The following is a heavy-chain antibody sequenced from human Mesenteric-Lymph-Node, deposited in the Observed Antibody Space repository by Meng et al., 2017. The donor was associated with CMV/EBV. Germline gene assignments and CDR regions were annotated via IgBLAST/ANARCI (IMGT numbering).Heavy chain of an antibody. CDR1: GITVSSNY. D-gene: IGHD3/OR15-3a*01. CDR2: IYSGGST. CDR3: ARKSGSDFCYDY. Sequence: GESLKISCAASGITVSSNYMSWVRQAPGKGLEWVSGIYSGGSTNYVDSVKGRFIISRDNSKNTVYLQMNSLRAEDTAIYYCARKSGSDFCYDYWGQGTLVTVSS. J-gene: IGHJ4*02. V-gene: IGHV3-53*01.